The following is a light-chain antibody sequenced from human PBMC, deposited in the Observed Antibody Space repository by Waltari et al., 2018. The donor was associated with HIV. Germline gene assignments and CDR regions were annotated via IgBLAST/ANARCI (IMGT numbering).Light chain of an antibody. CDR1: YDDGGGFNF. CDR3: SSYMVNNGLV. Sequence: QSVLTQPASVSASPGQSISIPCSGTYDDGGGFNFVSWYQQYAGKAPTVILYEVSKRPSGIPGRFSGSKSGNTASLTIAGLQPGDEADYYCSSYMVNNGLVFGGGTRVTVL. CDR2: EVS. J-gene: IGLJ2*01. V-gene: IGLV2-14*03.